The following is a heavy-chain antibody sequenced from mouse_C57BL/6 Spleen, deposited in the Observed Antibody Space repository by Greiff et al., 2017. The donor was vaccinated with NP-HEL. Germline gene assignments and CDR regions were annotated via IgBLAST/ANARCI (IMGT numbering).Heavy chain of an antibody. CDR1: GFTFSDFY. J-gene: IGHJ1*03. Sequence: EVKVVESGGGLVQSGRSLRLSCATSGFTFSDFYMEWVRQAPGKGLEWIAASRNKANDYTTEYSASVKGRFIVSRDTSQSILYLQMNALRAEDTAIYYCARDARIYYYGGSYWYFDVWGTGTTVTVSS. CDR3: ARDARIYYYGGSYWYFDV. V-gene: IGHV7-1*01. CDR2: SRNKANDYTT. D-gene: IGHD1-1*01.